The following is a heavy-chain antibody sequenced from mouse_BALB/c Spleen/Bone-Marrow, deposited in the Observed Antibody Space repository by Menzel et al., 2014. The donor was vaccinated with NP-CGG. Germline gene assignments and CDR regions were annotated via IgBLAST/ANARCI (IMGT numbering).Heavy chain of an antibody. J-gene: IGHJ2*01. CDR3: TKDMGGILFDS. V-gene: IGHV7-3*02. D-gene: IGHD4-1*01. CDR2: IRNTAYGYTT. Sequence: EVQLVESGGGLVQPGGSLRLSCVTSGFTFIDSYMNWVRQPPGKALEWVGFIRNTAYGYTTEYSASVKSRFTISRDNSQSILYLQMNPLRAEDSATYYCTKDMGGILFDSWGQGTTLTVSS. CDR1: GFTFIDSY.